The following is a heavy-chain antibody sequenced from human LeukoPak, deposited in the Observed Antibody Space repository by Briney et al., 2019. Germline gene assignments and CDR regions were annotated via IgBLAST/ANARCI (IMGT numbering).Heavy chain of an antibody. CDR1: GGXINNGDNY. D-gene: IGHD3-10*01. CDR3: ARIQGNGYYGWGYFDF. V-gene: IGHV4-30-4*01. CDR2: IYYRGTA. Sequence: SETLSLTCTVSGGXINNGDNYWSWIRQPPGKGLVWIGFIYYRGTAYYDASLKSRVSISIDTSKNQFSLTLSSVTAADTAVYYCARIQGNGYYGWGYFDFWGQGTLVTVSS. J-gene: IGHJ4*02.